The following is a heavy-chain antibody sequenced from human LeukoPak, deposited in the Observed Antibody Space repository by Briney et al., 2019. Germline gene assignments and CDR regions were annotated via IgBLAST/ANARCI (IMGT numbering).Heavy chain of an antibody. CDR1: GGSFSGYY. D-gene: IGHD1-14*01. Sequence: PSETLSLTCAVYGGSFSGYYWSRIRQSPGKGLEWIGETYHSGSTNYNSSLKSRVTISLDTSKNQFSLKLSSVTAADTAVYYCARVGPWVNPDYYYYYMDVWGKGTTVTVSS. CDR2: TYHSGST. V-gene: IGHV4-34*01. J-gene: IGHJ6*03. CDR3: ARVGPWVNPDYYYYYMDV.